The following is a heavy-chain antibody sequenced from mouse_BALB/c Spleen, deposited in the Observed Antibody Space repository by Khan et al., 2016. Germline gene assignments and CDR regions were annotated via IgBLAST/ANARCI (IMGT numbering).Heavy chain of an antibody. J-gene: IGHJ4*01. V-gene: IGHV9-3*02. CDR2: INTNTGAP. CDR3: ARWYGNYALDY. Sequence: QMQLVQSGPELKKPGETVKLSCKASGYTFTNYGVHWVKQAPGKGLKWMGWINTNTGAPTYAEEFKGRFSFSLETSASPAFLQIDNLKTEDTATYFCARWYGNYALDYWGQGTSVTVSS. D-gene: IGHD2-10*02. CDR1: GYTFTNYG.